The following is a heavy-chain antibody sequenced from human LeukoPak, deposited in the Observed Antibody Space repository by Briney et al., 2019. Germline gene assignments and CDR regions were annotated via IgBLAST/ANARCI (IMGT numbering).Heavy chain of an antibody. CDR2: IYTSGST. Sequence: PSQTLSLTCTVSGVSISTGNYYWSWIRQPAGKGLEWIGRIYTSGSTNYNPSLKSRVTISVDTSKNQFSLKLSSVTAADTAVYYCVWGSYPRNYFDYWGQGTLVTVSS. J-gene: IGHJ4*02. CDR1: GVSISTGNYY. D-gene: IGHD3-16*01. CDR3: VWGSYPRNYFDY. V-gene: IGHV4-61*02.